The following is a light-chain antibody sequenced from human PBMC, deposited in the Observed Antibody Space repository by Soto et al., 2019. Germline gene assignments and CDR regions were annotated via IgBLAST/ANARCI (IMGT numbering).Light chain of an antibody. Sequence: DVQMAQSPCSLSASVGDRITITCRASQSISSWLAWYQQKPGKAPKLLIYDASSLESGFPSRFSGSGSGTEFTLTISSLQPDAFATYYCQQYNSYPWTFGQGTKVDIK. V-gene: IGKV1-5*01. CDR3: QQYNSYPWT. CDR1: QSISSW. J-gene: IGKJ1*01. CDR2: DAS.